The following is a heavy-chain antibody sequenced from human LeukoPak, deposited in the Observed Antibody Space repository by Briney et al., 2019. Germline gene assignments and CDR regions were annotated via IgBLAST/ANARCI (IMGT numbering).Heavy chain of an antibody. Sequence: GGSLRLSCAASGFAFSSYGMHWVRQAPGKGLEWVAVISYDGSNKYYADSVKGRFTISRDNSKNTLYLQMNSLRAEDTAVYYCAKEDHSIWGQGTLVTVSS. J-gene: IGHJ4*02. CDR3: AKEDHSI. D-gene: IGHD3-3*02. V-gene: IGHV3-30*18. CDR1: GFAFSSYG. CDR2: ISYDGSNK.